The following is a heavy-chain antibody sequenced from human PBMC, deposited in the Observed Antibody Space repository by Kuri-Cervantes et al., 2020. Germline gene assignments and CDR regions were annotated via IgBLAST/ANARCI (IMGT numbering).Heavy chain of an antibody. V-gene: IGHV3-48*01. CDR2: ISHTSSTI. Sequence: GESLKISCAASGFIFSRISMNWVRQAPGKGLEWVSYISHTSSTIYYADSVKGRFTISRDNSKNTLYVQMNSLRAEDTAVYYCARDSEYFDWLLPAGYYYGMDVWGQGTTVTVSS. CDR3: ARDSEYFDWLLPAGYYYGMDV. J-gene: IGHJ6*02. CDR1: GFIFSRIS. D-gene: IGHD3-9*01.